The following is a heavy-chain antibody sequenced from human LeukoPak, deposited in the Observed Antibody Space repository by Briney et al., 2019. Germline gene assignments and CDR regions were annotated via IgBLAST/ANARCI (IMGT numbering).Heavy chain of an antibody. Sequence: PGGSLRLSCAASGFTFSSYWMHWVRQAPGKGLVWVSRINTDGSSTTYADSVKGRFTISRDNAKNTLFLQMNSLRAEDTAVYYCARGRGQAGFDPWGQGTLVTVSS. V-gene: IGHV3-74*01. J-gene: IGHJ5*02. D-gene: IGHD3-10*01. CDR2: INTDGSST. CDR3: ARGRGQAGFDP. CDR1: GFTFSSYW.